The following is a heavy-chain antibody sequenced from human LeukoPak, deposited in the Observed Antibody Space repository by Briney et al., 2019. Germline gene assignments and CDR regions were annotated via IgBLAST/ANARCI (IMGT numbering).Heavy chain of an antibody. J-gene: IGHJ4*02. Sequence: GGSLRLSCAASGFSFSRYWMHWVRQAPGEGLMWVSHINSDGSSTWYADSVKGRFTISRDNARNTLSLQMSSLGVEDTALYYCARDQDGMGTTMDLWGQGTQVIVSS. D-gene: IGHD1-1*01. CDR1: GFSFSRYW. V-gene: IGHV3-74*01. CDR2: INSDGSST. CDR3: ARDQDGMGTTMDL.